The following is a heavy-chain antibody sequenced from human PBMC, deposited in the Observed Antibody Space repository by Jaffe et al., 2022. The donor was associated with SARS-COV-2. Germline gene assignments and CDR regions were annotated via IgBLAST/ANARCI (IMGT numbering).Heavy chain of an antibody. J-gene: IGHJ4*02. CDR2: ISYDGSNK. CDR1: GFTFSSYG. CDR3: AKHRPLGATLERGCFDY. Sequence: QVQLVESGGGVVQPGRSLRLSCAASGFTFSSYGMHWVRQAPGKGLEWVAVISYDGSNKYYADSVKGRFTISRDNSKNTLYLQMNSLRAEDTAVYYCAKHRPLGATLERGCFDYWGQGTLVTVSS. V-gene: IGHV3-30*18. D-gene: IGHD1-26*01.